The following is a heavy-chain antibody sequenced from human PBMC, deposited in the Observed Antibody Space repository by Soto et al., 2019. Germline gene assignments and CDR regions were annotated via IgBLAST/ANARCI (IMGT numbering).Heavy chain of an antibody. CDR1: GFTFSSCS. CDR3: ARDQYTAMVPPYYYYYGLDG. V-gene: IGHV3-21*01. D-gene: IGHD5-18*01. CDR2: ISSSSSYI. Sequence: WGSLRLSCAASGFTFSSCSMNWVRQAPGKGLERVSSISSSSSYIYYADSVKGRFTISRDNAKNSLYLQMNSLRAEDTAVYYCARDQYTAMVPPYYYYYGLDGWGQGTTVTVSS. J-gene: IGHJ6*02.